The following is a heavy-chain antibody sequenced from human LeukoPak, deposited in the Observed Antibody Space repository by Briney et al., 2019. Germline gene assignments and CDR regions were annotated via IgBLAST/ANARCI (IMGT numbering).Heavy chain of an antibody. Sequence: GGSLRLSSAASGFTFSSYAMSWVRQAPGKGLEWVSAISGSGGSTYYADSVKGRFTISRDNSKNTLYLQMNSLRAEDTAVYYCANSLKDGGYSQLDYWGQGTLVTVSS. CDR1: GFTFSSYA. CDR3: ANSLKDGGYSQLDY. V-gene: IGHV3-23*01. D-gene: IGHD5-18*01. CDR2: ISGSGGST. J-gene: IGHJ4*02.